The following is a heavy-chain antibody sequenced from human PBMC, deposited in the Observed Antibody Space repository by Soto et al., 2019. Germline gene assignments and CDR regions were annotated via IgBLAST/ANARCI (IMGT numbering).Heavy chain of an antibody. V-gene: IGHV3-33*01. CDR1: GFTFSSYG. CDR2: IWYDGSNK. Sequence: GGSLRLSCAASGFTFSSYGMHWVRQAPGKGLEWVAVIWYDGSNKYYADSVKGRFTISRDNSKNTLYLQMNSLRAEDTAVYYCARAGSFDRAAAPSYYYYYMDVWGKGTTVTVSS. J-gene: IGHJ6*03. D-gene: IGHD6-13*01. CDR3: ARAGSFDRAAAPSYYYYYMDV.